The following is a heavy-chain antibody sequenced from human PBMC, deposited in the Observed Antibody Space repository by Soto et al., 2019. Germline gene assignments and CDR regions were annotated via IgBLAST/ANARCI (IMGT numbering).Heavy chain of an antibody. J-gene: IGHJ4*02. CDR1: AYTFTGYY. Sequence: GASVKVSCKASAYTFTGYYMHWLRQAPGQGLEWMGWINPSSGGTNYAQKFQGWVTMTRDTSISTAYMELSRLRSDDTAVYYCARDLRTRNSIAAAGGFDYWGQGTLVTVSS. CDR3: ARDLRTRNSIAAAGGFDY. CDR2: INPSSGGT. V-gene: IGHV1-2*04. D-gene: IGHD6-13*01.